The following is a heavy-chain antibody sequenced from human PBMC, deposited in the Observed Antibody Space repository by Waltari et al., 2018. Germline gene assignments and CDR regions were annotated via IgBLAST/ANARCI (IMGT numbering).Heavy chain of an antibody. V-gene: IGHV4-30-2*01. Sequence: QLQLQESGSGLVKPSQTLSLTCAVAGGSISSGGYSWGWIRQPPGKGLEWIGYIYPSGSTYYNPSLKSRVTISVDRSKNQFSLKLSSVTAADTAVYYCARVRGNWFDPWGQGTLVTVSS. CDR3: ARVRGNWFDP. J-gene: IGHJ5*02. CDR2: IYPSGST. CDR1: GGSISSGGYS.